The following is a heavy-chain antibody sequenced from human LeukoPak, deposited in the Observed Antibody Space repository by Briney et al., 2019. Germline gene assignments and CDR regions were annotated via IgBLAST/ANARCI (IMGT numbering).Heavy chain of an antibody. CDR2: ISGSGGST. D-gene: IGHD6-13*01. V-gene: IGHV3-23*01. Sequence: GGSLRLSCAASGFTFSSYGMHWVRQAPGKGLEWVSAISGSGGSTYYADSVKGRFTISRDNSKNTLYLQMNSLRAEDTAVYYCAKKGSYSGYSSSWYPFDYWGQGTLVTVSS. J-gene: IGHJ4*02. CDR1: GFTFSSYG. CDR3: AKKGSYSGYSSSWYPFDY.